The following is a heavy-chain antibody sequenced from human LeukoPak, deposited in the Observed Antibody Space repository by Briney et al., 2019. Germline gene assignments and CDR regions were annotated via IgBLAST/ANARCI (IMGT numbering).Heavy chain of an antibody. CDR1: GGSISSYY. CDR3: ARVYYDSSGYYYFPFDS. CDR2: IYFSGST. J-gene: IGHJ4*02. Sequence: SETLSLTCTVSGGSISSYYWSWIRQPPDKGLEWIGYIYFSGSTNYNPSLKSRVTISVDTSKNQFSLKLSSVTAADTAVYYCARVYYDSSGYYYFPFDSWGQGTLVTVSS. V-gene: IGHV4-59*01. D-gene: IGHD3-22*01.